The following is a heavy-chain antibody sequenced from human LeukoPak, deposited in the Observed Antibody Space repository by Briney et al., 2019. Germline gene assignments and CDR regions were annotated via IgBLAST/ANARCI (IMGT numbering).Heavy chain of an antibody. CDR2: ISYDGSNK. CDR3: SSPRDSGSYYVPFDY. CDR1: GFTFSSYG. V-gene: IGHV3-30*03. Sequence: PGRSLRLSCAASGFTFSSYGMHWVRQAPGKGLEWVAVISYDGSNKYYADSVKGRFTISRDNSKNTLYLQMNSLRAEDTAVYYCSSPRDSGSYYVPFDYWGQGTLVTVSS. D-gene: IGHD3-10*01. J-gene: IGHJ4*02.